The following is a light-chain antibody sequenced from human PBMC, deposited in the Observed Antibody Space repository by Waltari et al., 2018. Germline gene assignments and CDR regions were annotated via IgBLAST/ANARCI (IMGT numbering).Light chain of an antibody. CDR1: QSIMSW. Sequence: DVQMTQSPSPLSASVGDTVTITCRARQSIMSWLAWYQQKAGKAPKVLISEASTLESGVPSRFSGSESGTEFTLTISNLQPDDSATYYCQQYNTYYTFGQGTIVEIK. CDR3: QQYNTYYT. V-gene: IGKV1-5*03. CDR2: EAS. J-gene: IGKJ2*01.